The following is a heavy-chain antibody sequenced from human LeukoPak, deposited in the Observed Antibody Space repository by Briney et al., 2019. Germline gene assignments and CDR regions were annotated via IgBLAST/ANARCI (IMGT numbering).Heavy chain of an antibody. D-gene: IGHD7-27*01. CDR3: ARDGDGWFDP. V-gene: IGHV1-69*04. J-gene: IGHJ5*02. CDR2: IIPILGIA. CDR1: GGTFSSYA. Sequence: GASVKVSCKASGGTFSSYAISWVRQAPGQGLEWMGRIIPILGIANYAQKFQGRVTITADKSTSTAYMELSSLRSDDTAVYYCARDGDGWFDPWGQGTLVTVSS.